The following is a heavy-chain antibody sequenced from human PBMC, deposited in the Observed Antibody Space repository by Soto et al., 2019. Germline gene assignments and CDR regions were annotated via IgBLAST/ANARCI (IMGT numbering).Heavy chain of an antibody. CDR1: GGSFSGYY. D-gene: IGHD1-1*01. Sequence: QVRLQQWGAGLLKPSETLSLTFAVYGGSFSGYYWNWIRQPPGKGLEGMGEIDHSGDTKYNPSLKSRVTISVDTSKNQFSLKLSSVTAADTAVYYCAGDIGLRSAGDLYYYYLDVWGKGTTVTVSS. CDR3: AGDIGLRSAGDLYYYYLDV. V-gene: IGHV4-34*01. CDR2: IDHSGDT. J-gene: IGHJ6*03.